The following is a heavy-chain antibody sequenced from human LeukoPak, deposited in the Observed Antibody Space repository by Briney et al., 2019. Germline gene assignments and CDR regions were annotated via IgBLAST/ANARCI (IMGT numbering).Heavy chain of an antibody. CDR3: AKVSYYDYVWGSYRGVPFDY. CDR1: GFTFSSYS. J-gene: IGHJ4*02. D-gene: IGHD3-16*01. CDR2: ISGSGGST. Sequence: GGSLRLSCAASGFTFSSYSMNWVRQAPGKGLEWVSAISGSGGSTYYADSVKGRFTISRDNSKNTLYLQMNSLRAEDTAVYYCAKVSYYDYVWGSYRGVPFDYWGQGTLVTVSS. V-gene: IGHV3-23*01.